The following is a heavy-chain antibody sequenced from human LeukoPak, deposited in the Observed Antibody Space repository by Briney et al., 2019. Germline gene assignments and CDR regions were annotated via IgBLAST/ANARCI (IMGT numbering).Heavy chain of an antibody. CDR1: GFTFSSYA. D-gene: IGHD6-19*01. Sequence: GGSLRLSCAASGFTFSSYAMHWVRPAPGKGLERVAVISYDGSNKYYADSVKGRFTISRDNSKNTLYLQMNSLRAEDTAVYYCARGQQWLVLGYYYYYMDVWGKGTTVTVSS. V-gene: IGHV3-30*04. CDR3: ARGQQWLVLGYYYYYMDV. CDR2: ISYDGSNK. J-gene: IGHJ6*03.